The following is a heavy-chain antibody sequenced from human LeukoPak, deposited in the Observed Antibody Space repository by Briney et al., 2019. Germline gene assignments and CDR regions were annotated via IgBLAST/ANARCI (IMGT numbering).Heavy chain of an antibody. CDR2: IYYSGST. J-gene: IGHJ4*02. CDR1: GGSISSGGYS. D-gene: IGHD6-19*01. V-gene: IGHV4-30-4*07. CDR3: ASVRVYSSGWYLSQRTASFDY. Sequence: SETLSLTCAVSGGSISSGGYSWSWIRQPPGKGLEWIGYIYYSGSTYYNPSLKSRVTISVDTSKNQFSLKLSSVTAADTAVYYCASVRVYSSGWYLSQRTASFDYWGQGTLVTVSS.